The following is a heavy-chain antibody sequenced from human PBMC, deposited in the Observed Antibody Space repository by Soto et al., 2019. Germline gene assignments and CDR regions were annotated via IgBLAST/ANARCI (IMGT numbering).Heavy chain of an antibody. Sequence: SETLSLTCTVSGGSIISYYWSWILQPPGKGLEWIGYIYYSGSTNYNPSLKSRVTISVDTSKNQFSLKLSSVTAADTAVYYCARDKDYYDSSGQNWFDPWGQGTLVTVSS. D-gene: IGHD3-22*01. CDR1: GGSIISYY. J-gene: IGHJ5*02. CDR3: ARDKDYYDSSGQNWFDP. CDR2: IYYSGST. V-gene: IGHV4-59*01.